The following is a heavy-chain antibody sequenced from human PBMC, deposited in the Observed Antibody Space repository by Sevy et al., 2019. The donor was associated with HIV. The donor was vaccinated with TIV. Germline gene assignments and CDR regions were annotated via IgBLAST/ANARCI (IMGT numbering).Heavy chain of an antibody. CDR1: GGSISSYY. CDR2: IYYSGST. D-gene: IGHD2-15*01. Sequence: SETLSLTCTVSGGSISSYYWSWIRQPPGKGLEWIGYIYYSGSTNYNPSLKSRVTISVDTSKNQFSLNLSSVTAADTAVYYCARLASCSGGSCYAGGAFDIWGQGTMVTVSS. CDR3: ARLASCSGGSCYAGGAFDI. V-gene: IGHV4-59*01. J-gene: IGHJ3*02.